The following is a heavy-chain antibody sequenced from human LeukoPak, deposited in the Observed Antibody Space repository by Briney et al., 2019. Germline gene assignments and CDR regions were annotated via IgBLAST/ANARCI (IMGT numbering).Heavy chain of an antibody. Sequence: GASVKVSCKASGYTFTSYGISWVRQAPGQGLEWMGWISPSTGNTYYAQNLQDRVTMTTDTSTTTAYMELRSLRSDDTAVYYCARSGYSSSWYYMDVWGKGTTVTVSS. CDR1: GYTFTSYG. CDR3: ARSGYSSSWYYMDV. D-gene: IGHD6-13*01. J-gene: IGHJ6*03. CDR2: ISPSTGNT. V-gene: IGHV1-18*01.